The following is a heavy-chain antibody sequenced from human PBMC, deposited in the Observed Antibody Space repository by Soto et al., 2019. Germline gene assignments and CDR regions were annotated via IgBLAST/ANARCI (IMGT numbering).Heavy chain of an antibody. CDR1: GYTFSNYG. J-gene: IGHJ4*02. CDR3: ARSPLDYCSGGNSYSDF. D-gene: IGHD2-15*01. Sequence: QVQLVQSGAEVQKPGASVRVSCSTSGYTFSNYGISWLRQAPGQGLEWMGWVSGYIDNTHYARKLQSRVTMTKDTSTSTAHMDLRSLTSDDTAVYYCARSPLDYCSGGNSYSDFWGQGTLVTVSS. CDR2: VSGYIDNT. V-gene: IGHV1-18*01.